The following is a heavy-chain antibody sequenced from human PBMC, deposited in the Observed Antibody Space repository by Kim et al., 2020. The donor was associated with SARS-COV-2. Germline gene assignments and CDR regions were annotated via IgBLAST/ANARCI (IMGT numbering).Heavy chain of an antibody. D-gene: IGHD2-2*02. CDR1: GFTFSSYG. V-gene: IGHV3-33*01. Sequence: GGSLRLSCAASGFTFSSYGMHWVRQAPGKGLEWVAVIWYDGSNKYYADSVKGRFTISRDNSKNTLYLQMNSLRAEDTAVYYCARDQYCSSTSCYTRGTYYYYYGMDVWGQGTTVTVSS. J-gene: IGHJ6*02. CDR2: IWYDGSNK. CDR3: ARDQYCSSTSCYTRGTYYYYYGMDV.